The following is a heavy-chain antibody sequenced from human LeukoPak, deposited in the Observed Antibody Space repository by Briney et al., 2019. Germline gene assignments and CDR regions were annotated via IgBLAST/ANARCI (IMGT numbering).Heavy chain of an antibody. CDR1: GGSISSSSYY. CDR3: ARSRRVVGNWFDP. Sequence: SETLSLTCTVSGGSISSSSYYWGWIRQPPGKGLEWIGSIYYSGSTYYNPSLKSRVTISVDTSKNQSSLKLSSVTAADTAVYYCARSRRVVGNWFDPWGQGTLVTVSS. D-gene: IGHD2-15*01. CDR2: IYYSGST. J-gene: IGHJ5*02. V-gene: IGHV4-39*07.